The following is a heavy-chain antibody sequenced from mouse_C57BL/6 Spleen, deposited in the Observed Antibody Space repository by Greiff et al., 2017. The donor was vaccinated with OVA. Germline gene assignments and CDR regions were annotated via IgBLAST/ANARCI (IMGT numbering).Heavy chain of an antibody. V-gene: IGHV14-4*01. J-gene: IGHJ4*01. CDR3: TTDYDIGYAMDY. CDR2: IDPENGDT. D-gene: IGHD2-4*01. Sequence: EVQLKESGAELVRPGASVKLSCTASGFNIKDDYMHWVKQRPEQGLEWIGWIDPENGDTEYASKFQGKATITADTSSNTAYLQLSSLTSEDTAVYYCTTDYDIGYAMDYWGQGTSVTVSS. CDR1: GFNIKDDY.